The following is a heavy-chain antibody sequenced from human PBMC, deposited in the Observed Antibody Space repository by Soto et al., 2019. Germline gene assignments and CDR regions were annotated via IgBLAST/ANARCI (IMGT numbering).Heavy chain of an antibody. D-gene: IGHD1-20*01. Sequence: SETLSLTCAVSGASISGSYYYWAWLRHSPGKGPEWIGSVFYTGFTSYNPSLESRVSVSVDTSKSQFSLKLSAVTAADTAVYYCATSQKGYNWNCFDHWGQGALVTVSS. CDR3: ATSQKGYNWNCFDH. V-gene: IGHV4-39*01. CDR2: VFYTGFT. CDR1: GASISGSYYY. J-gene: IGHJ4*02.